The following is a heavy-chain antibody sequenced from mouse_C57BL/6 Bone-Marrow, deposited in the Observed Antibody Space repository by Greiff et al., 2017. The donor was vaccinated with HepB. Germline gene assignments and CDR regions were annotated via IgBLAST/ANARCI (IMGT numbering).Heavy chain of an antibody. J-gene: IGHJ4*01. CDR3: AREKDY. CDR2: INPGSGGT. CDR1: GYAFTNYL. V-gene: IGHV1-54*01. Sequence: VKLQESGAELVRPGTSVKVSCKASGYAFTNYLIEWVKQRPGQGLEWIGVINPGSGGTNYNEKFKGKATLTADKSSSTAYMQLSSLTSEDSAVYFCAREKDYWGQGTSVTVSS.